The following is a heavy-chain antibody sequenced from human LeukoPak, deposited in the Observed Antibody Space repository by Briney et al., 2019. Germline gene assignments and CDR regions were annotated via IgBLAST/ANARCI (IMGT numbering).Heavy chain of an antibody. J-gene: IGHJ3*02. D-gene: IGHD3-3*01. CDR3: ARPYYDFWSGYYWAFDI. Sequence: GGSLRLSCAASGFTFSSYEMNWVRQAPGKGLEWVSYISSSGSTIYYADSVKGRFTISRDNAKNTLYLQMNSLRAEDTAVYYCARPYYDFWSGYYWAFDIWGQGTMVTVSS. V-gene: IGHV3-48*03. CDR2: ISSSGSTI. CDR1: GFTFSSYE.